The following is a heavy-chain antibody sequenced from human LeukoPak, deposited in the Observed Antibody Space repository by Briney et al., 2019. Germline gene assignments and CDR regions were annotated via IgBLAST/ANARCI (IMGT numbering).Heavy chain of an antibody. CDR1: GGSISSGSYY. Sequence: SETLSLTCTVSGGSISSGSYYWSWIRQPAGKGLEWIGRIYTSGSTNYNPSLKSRVTISVDTSKNQFSLKLSSVTAADTAVYYCARSKWELLAPPFDYWGQGTLVTVSS. CDR2: IYTSGST. V-gene: IGHV4-61*02. CDR3: ARSKWELLAPPFDY. J-gene: IGHJ4*02. D-gene: IGHD1-26*01.